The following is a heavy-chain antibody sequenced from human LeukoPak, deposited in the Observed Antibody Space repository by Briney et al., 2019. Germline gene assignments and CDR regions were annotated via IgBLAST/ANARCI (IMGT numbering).Heavy chain of an antibody. CDR2: IYYSGST. Sequence: SETLSLTCTVSGGSISSYYRSWIRQPPGKGLEWIGYIYYSGSTNYNPSLKSRVTISVDTSKNQFSLKLSSVTAADTAVYYCARHRDILWSLTFDIWGQGTMVTVSS. J-gene: IGHJ3*02. V-gene: IGHV4-59*08. D-gene: IGHD2-21*01. CDR1: GGSISSYY. CDR3: ARHRDILWSLTFDI.